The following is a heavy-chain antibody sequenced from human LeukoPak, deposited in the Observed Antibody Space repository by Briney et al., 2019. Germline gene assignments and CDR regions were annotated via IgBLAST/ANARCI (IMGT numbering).Heavy chain of an antibody. Sequence: PSETLSLTCTVSGGSISSSSYYWGWIRQPPGKGLEWIGSIYYSGSTYYNPSLKSRVTISVDTSKNQFSLKLSSVTAADTAVYYCARLYDFWSGSTPNWFDPWGQGTLVTVSS. CDR1: GGSISSSSYY. V-gene: IGHV4-39*01. J-gene: IGHJ5*02. D-gene: IGHD3-3*01. CDR2: IYYSGST. CDR3: ARLYDFWSGSTPNWFDP.